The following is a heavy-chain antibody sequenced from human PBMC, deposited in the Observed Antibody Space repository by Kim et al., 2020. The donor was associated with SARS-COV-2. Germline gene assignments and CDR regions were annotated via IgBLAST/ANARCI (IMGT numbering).Heavy chain of an antibody. CDR3: ASLAAAGTFGAFDI. CDR1: GFTFSSYS. J-gene: IGHJ3*02. CDR2: ISSSSSYI. D-gene: IGHD6-13*01. V-gene: IGHV3-21*01. Sequence: GGSLRLSCAASGFTFSSYSMNWVRQAPGKGLEWVSSISSSSSYIYYADSVKGRFTISRDNAKNSLYLQMNSLRAEDTAVYYCASLAAAGTFGAFDIWGQGTMVTVSS.